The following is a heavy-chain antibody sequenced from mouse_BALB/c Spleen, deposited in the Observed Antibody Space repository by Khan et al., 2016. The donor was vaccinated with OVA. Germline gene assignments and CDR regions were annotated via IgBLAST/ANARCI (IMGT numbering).Heavy chain of an antibody. D-gene: IGHD2-4*01. CDR3: ARGSTLMTTSYAMDY. CDR1: GYTFTNYG. V-gene: IGHV9-3-1*01. CDR2: INTYTGEP. Sequence: QIQLVQSGPELKKPGETVKISCKASGYTFTNYGMNWVKQAPGKGLKWMGWINTYTGEPTYADDFKGRFAFSLETSASTAYLQINNLKNEDTATYFCARGSTLMTTSYAMDYWGQGTSVTVSS. J-gene: IGHJ4*01.